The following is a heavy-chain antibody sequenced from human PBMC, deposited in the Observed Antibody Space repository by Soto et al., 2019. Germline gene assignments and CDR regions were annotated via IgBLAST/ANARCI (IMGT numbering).Heavy chain of an antibody. D-gene: IGHD1-26*01. CDR3: ARGLGLYYFDY. V-gene: IGHV1-3*01. J-gene: IGHJ4*02. CDR1: GYTFTSYG. Sequence: GASVKVSCKASGYTFTSYGISWVRQAPGQRLEWMGWINAGNGNTKYSQKFQGRVTITRDTSASTDYMELSSLRSEDTAVYYCARGLGLYYFDYWGQGTLVTVSS. CDR2: INAGNGNT.